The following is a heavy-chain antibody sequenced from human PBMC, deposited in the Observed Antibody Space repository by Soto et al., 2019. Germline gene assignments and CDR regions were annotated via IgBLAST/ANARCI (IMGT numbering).Heavy chain of an antibody. J-gene: IGHJ6*03. CDR1: GGSISSYY. V-gene: IGHV4-59*12. D-gene: IGHD3-10*01. CDR2: VYYSGRT. CDR3: ARGARFGDRRYMDV. Sequence: SETLSLSCTVSGGSISSYYWFWIRQSPGRGLEWIGYVYYSGRTNYNPSLESRVTISVDTSENQFSLKLNSVTAADTAVYYCARGARFGDRRYMDVWGKGTTVTVSS.